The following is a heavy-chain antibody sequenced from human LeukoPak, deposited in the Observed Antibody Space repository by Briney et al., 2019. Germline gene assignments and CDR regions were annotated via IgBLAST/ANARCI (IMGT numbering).Heavy chain of an antibody. CDR1: GYTFTGYY. J-gene: IGHJ5*02. Sequence: ASVKVSFKASGYTFTGYYMHWVRQAPGQGLEWMGWINPNSGGTNYAQKFQGRVTMTRDTSISTAYMELSRLRSDDTAVYYCARDGNHCSGGSCYLSWFDPWGQGTLVTVSS. CDR2: INPNSGGT. CDR3: ARDGNHCSGGSCYLSWFDP. D-gene: IGHD2-15*01. V-gene: IGHV1-2*02.